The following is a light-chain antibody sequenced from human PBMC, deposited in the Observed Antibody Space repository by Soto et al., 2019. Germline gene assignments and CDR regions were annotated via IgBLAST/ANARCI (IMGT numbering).Light chain of an antibody. J-gene: IGKJ2*01. CDR2: AAS. V-gene: IGKV3-15*01. CDR1: QSVSSN. CDR3: QQYINWPPTFT. Sequence: EIVMTQSPATLSVSPGERVTLSCRASQSVSSNLAWYQQKPGQAPRLLIYAASTRATGIPARFSGSGSGTEFPLAISSLPSEDFAVYYCQQYINWPPTFTFGQGTKLEIK.